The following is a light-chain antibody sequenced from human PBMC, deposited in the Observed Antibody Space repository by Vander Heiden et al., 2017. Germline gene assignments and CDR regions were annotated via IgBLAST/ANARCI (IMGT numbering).Light chain of an antibody. V-gene: IGKV3-11*01. CDR3: QQRTNWPPT. CDR2: DVS. Sequence: EIVLTQSPATLSLSPGERATFSCRASQSVSSYFAWYQQKPGQAPRLLIYDVSNRAPGIPARFSGSGSGTDFTLTISSLEPEDFAVYYCQQRTNWPPTFGQGTRLEIK. J-gene: IGKJ5*01. CDR1: QSVSSY.